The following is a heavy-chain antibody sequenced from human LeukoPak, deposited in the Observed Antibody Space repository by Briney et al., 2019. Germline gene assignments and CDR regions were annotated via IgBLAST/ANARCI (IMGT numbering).Heavy chain of an antibody. Sequence: GGSLRLSCAASGFTFSSYGMHWVRQAPGKGLEWVAVIWYDGSNKYYADSVKGRFTISRDNSKNTLYLQMNSLRAEDTAVYYCAKGEFPKYCSGGSCYEIGYYYYTDVWGKGTTVTVSS. V-gene: IGHV3-33*06. D-gene: IGHD2-15*01. CDR2: IWYDGSNK. J-gene: IGHJ6*03. CDR3: AKGEFPKYCSGGSCYEIGYYYYTDV. CDR1: GFTFSSYG.